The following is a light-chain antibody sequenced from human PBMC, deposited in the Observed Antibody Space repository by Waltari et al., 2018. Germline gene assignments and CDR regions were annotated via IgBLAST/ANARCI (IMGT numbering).Light chain of an antibody. V-gene: IGKV3-15*01. CDR2: GAS. Sequence: EIVMTQSPATLSVSPGERATLSCRAGQSITNKLAWYQQRPGQAPRLLLTGASTRATGIPSRFSGSGSGTEFTLTISSLQSEDFAVYFCQQYYNWPRTFGQGTKLEIK. J-gene: IGKJ2*01. CDR3: QQYYNWPRT. CDR1: QSITNK.